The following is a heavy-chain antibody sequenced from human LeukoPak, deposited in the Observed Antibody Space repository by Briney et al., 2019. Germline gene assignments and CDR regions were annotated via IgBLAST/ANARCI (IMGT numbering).Heavy chain of an antibody. CDR2: IYYSGST. D-gene: IGHD3-10*01. CDR1: GGSISSYY. J-gene: IGHJ3*02. CDR3: ARDGGYGSGAFDI. V-gene: IGHV4-59*01. Sequence: SETLSLTCTVSGGSISSYYWSWIRQPPGKGLERIGYIYYSGSTNYNPSLKSRVTISVDTSKNQFSLKLSSVTAADTAVYYCARDGGYGSGAFDIWGQGTMVTVSS.